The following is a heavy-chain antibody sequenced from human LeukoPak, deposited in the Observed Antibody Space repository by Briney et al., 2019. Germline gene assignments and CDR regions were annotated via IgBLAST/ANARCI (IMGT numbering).Heavy chain of an antibody. Sequence: GGSLRLSCAASGFTFSSYAMTWVGRDPGKGREGFSGIIGSSVSTYYGGSVKGRFTISRDNSKNKLYLKVNSLRAEDTAIYYCAKDWDWELLIFDYWGQGTLVTVSS. CDR3: AKDWDWELLIFDY. CDR2: IIGSSVST. CDR1: GFTFSSYA. V-gene: IGHV3-23*02. J-gene: IGHJ4*02. D-gene: IGHD1-26*01.